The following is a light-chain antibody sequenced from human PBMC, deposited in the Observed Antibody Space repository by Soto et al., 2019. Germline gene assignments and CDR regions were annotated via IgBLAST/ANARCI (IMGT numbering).Light chain of an antibody. CDR1: TRDVGGYNF. J-gene: IGLJ2*01. V-gene: IGLV2-8*01. Sequence: QSALTQPPSASGSPGQSVTISCTGTTRDVGGYNFVSWYQQHPGKAPKLVIYEVAKRPSGVPNRFSGSKSGNTASLTVSGLQPEDEADYYCSSYAGSNNLFGGGTKLTVL. CDR2: EVA. CDR3: SSYAGSNNL.